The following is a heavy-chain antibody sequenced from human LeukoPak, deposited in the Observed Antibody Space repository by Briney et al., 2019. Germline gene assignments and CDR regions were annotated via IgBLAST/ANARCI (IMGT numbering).Heavy chain of an antibody. CDR3: ARSSGYSSGWLPWDY. CDR2: INPNSGGT. CDR1: GHTFTGYY. Sequence: ASVKVSCKASGHTFTGYYMHWVRQAPGQGLEWMGWINPNSGGTNYAQKFQGRVTMTRDTSISTAYMELSRLRSDDTAVYYCARSSGYSSGWLPWDYWGQGTLVTVSS. D-gene: IGHD6-19*01. V-gene: IGHV1-2*02. J-gene: IGHJ4*02.